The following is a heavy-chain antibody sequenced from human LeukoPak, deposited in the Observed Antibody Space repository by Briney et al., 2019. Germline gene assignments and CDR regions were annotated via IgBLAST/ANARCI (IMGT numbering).Heavy chain of an antibody. CDR3: ARLEGSGSYRLNWFDP. Sequence: GESLKISCKGSGYSFTSYWIGWVRQMPGKGLEWMGIIYPGDSDTRYSPSFQGQVTISADKSISTAYLQWSSLKASDTAMYYCARLEGSGSYRLNWFDPWGQGTLVTVSS. V-gene: IGHV5-51*01. D-gene: IGHD3-10*01. J-gene: IGHJ5*02. CDR2: IYPGDSDT. CDR1: GYSFTSYW.